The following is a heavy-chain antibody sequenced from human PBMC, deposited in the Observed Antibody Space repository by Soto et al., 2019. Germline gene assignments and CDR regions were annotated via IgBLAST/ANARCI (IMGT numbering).Heavy chain of an antibody. CDR2: IHGGGSA. CDR1: GLSVSNNH. Sequence: VQLVESGGGLIQPGGSLRLSCAASGLSVSNNHMTWVRQAPGKGLEWVSLIHGGGSAYYADSVKGRFTISRDNSKTTLYLQMDSLRAEDTAIYYCAGRLTTVASLDYWGQGTLVTVSS. CDR3: AGRLTTVASLDY. J-gene: IGHJ4*02. D-gene: IGHD1-1*01. V-gene: IGHV3-53*01.